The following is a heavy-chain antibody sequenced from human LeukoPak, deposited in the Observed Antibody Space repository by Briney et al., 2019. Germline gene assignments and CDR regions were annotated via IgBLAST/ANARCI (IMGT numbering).Heavy chain of an antibody. Sequence: GGSLRLSCAASGFTFSSYAMSWVRQAPGKGLEWVSAISGSGGSTYYADSVKGRFTISRDNSKNTLYLQMNSLRAEDTAVYYCTKRENFWSGSLDYWGQGTLVTVSS. D-gene: IGHD3-3*01. CDR3: TKRENFWSGSLDY. CDR1: GFTFSSYA. V-gene: IGHV3-23*01. J-gene: IGHJ4*02. CDR2: ISGSGGST.